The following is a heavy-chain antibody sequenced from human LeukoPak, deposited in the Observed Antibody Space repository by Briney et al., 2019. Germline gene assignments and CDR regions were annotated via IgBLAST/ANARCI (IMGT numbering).Heavy chain of an antibody. V-gene: IGHV1-69*13. Sequence: SVKVSCKASGGTFSSYAFSWVRQAPGQGLEWMGGIIPIFGTANYAQKFQGRVTITADESTSTAYMELSSLRSEDTAVYYCARQGDSGWYYFDYWGQGTLVTVSS. CDR2: IIPIFGTA. CDR1: GGTFSSYA. J-gene: IGHJ4*02. D-gene: IGHD6-19*01. CDR3: ARQGDSGWYYFDY.